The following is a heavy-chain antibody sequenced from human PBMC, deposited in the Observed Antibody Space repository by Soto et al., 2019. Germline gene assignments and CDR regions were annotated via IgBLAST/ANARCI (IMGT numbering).Heavy chain of an antibody. CDR3: ARVRSGYDFVYLDY. Sequence: GGSLRLSCAASGFTFSSYAMHWVRQAPGKGLEYVSAISSNGGSTYYADSVKGRFTISRDNSKNTLYLQMGSLRAEDMAVYYCARVRSGYDFVYLDYWGQGTLVPVSS. CDR1: GFTFSSYA. V-gene: IGHV3-64*02. CDR2: ISSNGGST. D-gene: IGHD5-12*01. J-gene: IGHJ4*02.